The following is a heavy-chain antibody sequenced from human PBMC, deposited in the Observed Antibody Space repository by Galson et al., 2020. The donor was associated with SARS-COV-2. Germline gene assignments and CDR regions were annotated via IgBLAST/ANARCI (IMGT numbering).Heavy chain of an antibody. V-gene: IGHV3-23*01. CDR1: GFTFSSYA. D-gene: IGHD3-22*01. CDR3: AKDPYYYDSSGYYQSEYVQH. Sequence: GGSLRLSCAASGFTFSSYAMSWVRQAPGKGLEWVSAISGSGGSTYYADSVKGRFTISRDNSKNTLYLQMNSLRAEDTAVYYCAKDPYYYDSSGYYQSEYVQHWGQGTLVTVSS. CDR2: ISGSGGST. J-gene: IGHJ1*01.